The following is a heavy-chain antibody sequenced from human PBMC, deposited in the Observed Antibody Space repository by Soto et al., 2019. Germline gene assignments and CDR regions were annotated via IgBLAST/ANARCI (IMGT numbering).Heavy chain of an antibody. J-gene: IGHJ4*02. CDR1: GDSLSSGGHY. Sequence: TLSLTCTVSGDSLSSGGHYWSWIRQHPGKGLEWIGHIYDSVNTYYSPSLRSRVTISADMSKDQFSLNLRSVTAADTAVYFCARVRSNLFDYWGQGTLVTVSS. D-gene: IGHD3-3*01. CDR3: ARVRSNLFDY. CDR2: IYDSVNT. V-gene: IGHV4-31*03.